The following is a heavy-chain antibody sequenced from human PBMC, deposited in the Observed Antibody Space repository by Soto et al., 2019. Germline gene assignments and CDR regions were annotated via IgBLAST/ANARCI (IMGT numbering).Heavy chain of an antibody. Sequence: GGSLRLSCAASGFTFSSYAMSWVRQAPGKGQERVSSISTSGGSTYYADSVKGRFTISRDNSNNTLYLQMNSLSAVDTAVYYCSLSDRYYGMDVWGLGTTVTVSS. CDR3: SLSDRYYGMDV. CDR2: ISTSGGST. CDR1: GFTFSSYA. V-gene: IGHV3-23*01. J-gene: IGHJ6*02.